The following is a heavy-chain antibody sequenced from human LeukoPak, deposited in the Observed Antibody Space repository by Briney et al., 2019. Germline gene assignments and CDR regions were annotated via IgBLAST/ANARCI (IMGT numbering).Heavy chain of an antibody. V-gene: IGHV4-34*01. Sequence: SETLSLTCAVYGGSFTAYYWSWIRQPPGKGLEWIGSMYHSGNTYYNPSLKSRVTISVDTSKNQFSLKVRSVTAADTAVYYCARDGYSSGWLEYWGQGTLVTVSS. CDR3: ARDGYSSGWLEY. CDR1: GGSFTAYY. CDR2: MYHSGNT. D-gene: IGHD6-19*01. J-gene: IGHJ4*02.